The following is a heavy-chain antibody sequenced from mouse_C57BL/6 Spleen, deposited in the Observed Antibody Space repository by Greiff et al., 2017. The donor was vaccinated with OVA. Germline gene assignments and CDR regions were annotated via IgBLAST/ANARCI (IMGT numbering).Heavy chain of an antibody. V-gene: IGHV5-6*01. Sequence: EVNLVESGGDLVKPGGSLKLSCAASGFTFSSYGMSWVRQTPDKRLEWVATISSGGSYTYYPDSVKGRFTISRDNAKNTLYLQMSSLKSEDTAMYYCARSELRKGDYWGQGTTLTVSS. CDR3: ARSELRKGDY. D-gene: IGHD1-1*01. J-gene: IGHJ2*01. CDR2: ISSGGSYT. CDR1: GFTFSSYG.